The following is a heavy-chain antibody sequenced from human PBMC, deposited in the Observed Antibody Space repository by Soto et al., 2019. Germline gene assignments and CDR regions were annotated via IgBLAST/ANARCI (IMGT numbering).Heavy chain of an antibody. CDR2: ISRSSTGI. D-gene: IGHD3-10*01. Sequence: EVQLVESGGGLVQPGGSLRLSCAASGFTFSLYSMSWVRQAPGKGLEWVSYISRSSTGIHYADSVKGRFTISRDDATNSMPLPMNRLRDGDTAVDYCARAVTWGLDVWGQGTTVSISS. CDR1: GFTFSLYS. V-gene: IGHV3-48*02. J-gene: IGHJ6*02. CDR3: ARAVTWGLDV.